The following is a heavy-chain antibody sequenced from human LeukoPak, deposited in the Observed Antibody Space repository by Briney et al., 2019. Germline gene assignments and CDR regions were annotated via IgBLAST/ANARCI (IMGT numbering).Heavy chain of an antibody. V-gene: IGHV4-34*01. CDR2: INHSGST. CDR3: ARVRTVRPFDY. D-gene: IGHD1-14*01. Sequence: SETLSLTCSVSGGSISNYYWSWIRQPPGKGLEWIGEINHSGSTNYNPSLKSRVTISVDTSKNQFSLKLSSVTAADTAVYYCARVRTVRPFDYWGQGTLVAVSS. CDR1: GGSISNYY. J-gene: IGHJ4*02.